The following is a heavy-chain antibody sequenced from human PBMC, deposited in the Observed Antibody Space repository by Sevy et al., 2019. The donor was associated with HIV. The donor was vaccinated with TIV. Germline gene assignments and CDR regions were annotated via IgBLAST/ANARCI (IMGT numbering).Heavy chain of an antibody. J-gene: IGHJ4*02. Sequence: GGSLRLSCAASGFTFSSYWMSWVRQAPGKGLEWVANIKQDGSEKYYVDSVKGGFTISRDNAKNSLYLQMNSLRAEDTAVYYCAREGGYCGGDCYSGGFDYWGQGTLVTVSS. V-gene: IGHV3-7*01. CDR3: AREGGYCGGDCYSGGFDY. D-gene: IGHD2-21*02. CDR2: IKQDGSEK. CDR1: GFTFSSYW.